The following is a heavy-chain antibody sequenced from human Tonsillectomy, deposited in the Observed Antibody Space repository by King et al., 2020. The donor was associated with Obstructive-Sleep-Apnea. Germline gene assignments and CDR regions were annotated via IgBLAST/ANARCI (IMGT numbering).Heavy chain of an antibody. CDR3: VRWQDSTSVVKCAFDI. CDR2: TYYRSQWSN. CDR1: GDSVSSNNAA. V-gene: IGHV6-1*01. Sequence: VQLQQSGPGLVKPSQILSLTCAISGDSVSSNNAAWNWIRQSPSRGLEWLGRTYYRSQWSNDYAESVKSRITIKPDTSKNHFSLQLNSVTPEDTAVYYCVRWQDSTSVVKCAFDIWGQGTMVTVSS. J-gene: IGHJ3*02. D-gene: IGHD4-23*01.